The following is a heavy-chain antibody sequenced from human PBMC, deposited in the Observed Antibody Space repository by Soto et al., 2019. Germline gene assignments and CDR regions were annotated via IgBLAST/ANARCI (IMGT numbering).Heavy chain of an antibody. Sequence: ASVKVSCKASGYTFASYGISWVRQAPGQGLEWMGWISAYNGNTNYAQKLQGRVTMTTDTSTSTAYMELRSLRSDDTAVYYCARVSSRCDYFDYWGQGTLVTVSS. CDR3: ARVSSRCDYFDY. J-gene: IGHJ4*02. V-gene: IGHV1-18*01. CDR1: GYTFASYG. D-gene: IGHD2-15*01. CDR2: ISAYNGNT.